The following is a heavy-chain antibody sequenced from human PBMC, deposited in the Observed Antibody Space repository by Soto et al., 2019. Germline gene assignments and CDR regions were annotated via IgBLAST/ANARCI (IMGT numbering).Heavy chain of an antibody. Sequence: GASVKVSCKASGGTFSSYAIGWVRQAPGQGLEWMGGIIPIFGTANYAQKFQGRVTITADESTSTAYMELSSLRSEDTAVYYCARDPYSGHILGGYYYYGMDVWGQGTTVTVSS. J-gene: IGHJ6*02. V-gene: IGHV1-69*13. CDR3: ARDPYSGHILGGYYYYGMDV. CDR2: IIPIFGTA. CDR1: GGTFSSYA. D-gene: IGHD5-12*01.